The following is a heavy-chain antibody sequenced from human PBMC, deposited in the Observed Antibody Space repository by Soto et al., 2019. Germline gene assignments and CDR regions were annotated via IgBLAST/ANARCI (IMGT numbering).Heavy chain of an antibody. CDR3: AKSINIHWQSWFDP. V-gene: IGHV3-23*01. CDR1: GFRFSDSA. Sequence: EVQILESGGGLAQPGGSLRLSCVASGFRFSDSAMNWVRQAPGKGLEWVSVSSGSDGRTYYGDSVKGRFIISRDNSENTLYLDMNNLRVDDTAVYFCAKSINIHWQSWFDPWGQGTLVTVSS. CDR2: SSGSDGRT. D-gene: IGHD1-1*01. J-gene: IGHJ5*02.